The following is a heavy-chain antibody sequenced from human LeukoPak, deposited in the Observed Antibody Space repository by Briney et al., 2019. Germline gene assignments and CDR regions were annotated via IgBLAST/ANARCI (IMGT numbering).Heavy chain of an antibody. J-gene: IGHJ4*02. CDR1: GFTFSSYG. D-gene: IGHD3-3*01. Sequence: GSSLRLSCAASGFTFSSYGMHWVRQAPGKGLEWVAVIWYDGSSKYYADSVRGRFTISGDKSKSTLYLQMNSLRAEDTAIYYCARGGYDVWSGYRIDYWGQGTLVTVSP. V-gene: IGHV3-33*01. CDR2: IWYDGSSK. CDR3: ARGGYDVWSGYRIDY.